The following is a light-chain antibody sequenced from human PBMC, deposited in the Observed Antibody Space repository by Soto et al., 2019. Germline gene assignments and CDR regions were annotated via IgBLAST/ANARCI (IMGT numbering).Light chain of an antibody. CDR3: QQYNNWPPFT. V-gene: IGKV3-15*01. Sequence: EIVMTQSPATLSVSPGERATLSCGASQSVGSNLAWYQQKPVQAPRLLIYGASTRAIGIPARFSGSGSGTEFTLTISSLQSEDFTVYYCQQYNNWPPFTFGQGTKLEMK. CDR1: QSVGSN. CDR2: GAS. J-gene: IGKJ2*01.